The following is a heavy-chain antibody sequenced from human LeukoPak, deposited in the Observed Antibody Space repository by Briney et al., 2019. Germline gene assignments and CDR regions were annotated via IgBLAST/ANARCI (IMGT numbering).Heavy chain of an antibody. J-gene: IGHJ4*02. CDR3: ARDVRTAGDY. CDR2: ISSSSSYI. Sequence: PGGSLRLSCVASGFTFSRYWMSWVRQAPGKVLEWVSSISSSSSYIYYADSVKGRFTISRDNAKNSLYLQMNSLRAEDTAVYYCARDVRTAGDYWGQGTLVTVSS. D-gene: IGHD2-21*02. CDR1: GFTFSRYW. V-gene: IGHV3-21*01.